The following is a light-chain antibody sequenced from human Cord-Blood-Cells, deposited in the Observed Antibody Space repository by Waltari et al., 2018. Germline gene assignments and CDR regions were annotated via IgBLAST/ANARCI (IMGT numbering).Light chain of an antibody. V-gene: IGKV4-1*01. CDR3: QQYYSTPRT. CDR2: WAS. Sequence: DILLTQSPDSLAVSLGERATINCKSSQSVLYSSNNKNYLAWYQQKPGQPPKRLSYWASTRGSGVPDRFSGSGSGTDFTLTISSLQAEDVAVYYCQQYYSTPRTFGQGTKVEIK. CDR1: QSVLYSSNNKNY. J-gene: IGKJ1*01.